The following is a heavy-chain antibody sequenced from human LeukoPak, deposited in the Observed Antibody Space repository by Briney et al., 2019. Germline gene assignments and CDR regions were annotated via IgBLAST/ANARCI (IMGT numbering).Heavy chain of an antibody. CDR2: INEGGSAD. Sequence: GGSLRLSCAASGFTFSSLWMSWVRQAPGKGLEWVANINEGGSADYYADSVRGRFTISRDNAKNSLYLQMNSLRAEDTAVYYCARQLDAFDIWGQGTMVTVSS. V-gene: IGHV3-7*01. CDR1: GFTFSSLW. D-gene: IGHD1-1*01. J-gene: IGHJ3*02. CDR3: ARQLDAFDI.